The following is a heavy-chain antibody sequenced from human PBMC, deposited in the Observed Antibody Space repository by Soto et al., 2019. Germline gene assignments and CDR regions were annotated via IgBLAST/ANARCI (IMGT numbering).Heavy chain of an antibody. CDR3: ARARRDSREPLVY. CDR2: IKQDGSEK. Sequence: GGSLRLSCAASGFTFSSYWMSWVRQAPGKGLEWVANIKQDGSEKYYVDSVKGRFTISRDNAKNSLYLQMNSLRAEDTAVYYCARARRDSREPLVYWGQGTLVTVS. CDR1: GFTFSSYW. J-gene: IGHJ4*02. V-gene: IGHV3-7*01. D-gene: IGHD3-22*01.